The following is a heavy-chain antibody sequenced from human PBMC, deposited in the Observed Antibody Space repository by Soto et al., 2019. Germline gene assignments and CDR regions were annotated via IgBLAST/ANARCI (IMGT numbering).Heavy chain of an antibody. V-gene: IGHV3-53*01. J-gene: IGHJ4*02. CDR1: GGSISGHY. CDR3: AKDQGSSWYEIDN. CDR2: INHSGST. D-gene: IGHD6-13*01. Sequence: ETLSLTCAVYGGSISGHYWNWIRRPPGKGLEWIGEINHSGSTYYADSVKGRFTISRDNSKNTLYLQMNSLRAEDTAVYYCAKDQGSSWYEIDNWGQGTLVTVSS.